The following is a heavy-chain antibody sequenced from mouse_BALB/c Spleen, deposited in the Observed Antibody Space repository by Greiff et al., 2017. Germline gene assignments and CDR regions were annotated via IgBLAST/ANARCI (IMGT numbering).Heavy chain of an antibody. Sequence: VQLQQSGTVLARPGASVKMSCKASGYTFTSYWMHWVKQRPGQGLEWIGAIYPGNSDTSYNQKFKGKAKLTAVTSTSTAYMELSSLTNEDSAVYYCTRGTTATDDYAMDYWGQGTSVTVSA. J-gene: IGHJ4*01. D-gene: IGHD1-2*01. CDR2: IYPGNSDT. CDR3: TRGTTATDDYAMDY. V-gene: IGHV1-5*01. CDR1: GYTFTSYW.